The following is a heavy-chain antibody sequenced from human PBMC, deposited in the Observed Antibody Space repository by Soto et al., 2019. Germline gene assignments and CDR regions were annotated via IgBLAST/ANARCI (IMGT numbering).Heavy chain of an antibody. Sequence: PSGTLSLTCTVSGGSISSGDYYWSWIRQPPGKGLEWIGYIYYSGSTYYNPSLKSRVTISVDTSKNQFSLKLSSVTAADTAVYYCARGHSSGYYYGVSFDYWGQGTLVTVSS. CDR3: ARGHSSGYYYGVSFDY. D-gene: IGHD3-22*01. CDR2: IYYSGST. CDR1: GGSISSGDYY. V-gene: IGHV4-30-4*01. J-gene: IGHJ4*02.